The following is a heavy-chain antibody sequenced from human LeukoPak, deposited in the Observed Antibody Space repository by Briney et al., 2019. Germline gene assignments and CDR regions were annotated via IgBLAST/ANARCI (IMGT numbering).Heavy chain of an antibody. CDR3: ARASSSIAARDYYYMDV. J-gene: IGHJ6*03. CDR2: INPNSGGT. CDR1: GYTFTGYY. V-gene: IGHV1-2*02. Sequence: ASVKVSCKASGYTFTGYYMHWVRQAPGQGLEWMGWINPNSGGTNYAQKFQGRVTMTRDTSISTAYMELSRLRSDDTAVYYCARASSSIAARDYYYMDVWGKGTTVTVSS. D-gene: IGHD6-6*01.